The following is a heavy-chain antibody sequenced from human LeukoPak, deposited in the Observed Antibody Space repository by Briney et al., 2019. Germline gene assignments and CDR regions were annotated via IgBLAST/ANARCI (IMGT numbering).Heavy chain of an antibody. Sequence: SETLPLTCTVSGGSIRGYYWSWIRQPPGKGLEWIGYILSSWSTNYNPSLKSRVTISEDTSVNQFSLKLSFVTVADTAVYYCARHYYDRSDSYSFDYWGQGTLVTVSS. J-gene: IGHJ4*02. D-gene: IGHD3-22*01. CDR2: ILSSWST. CDR3: ARHYYDRSDSYSFDY. V-gene: IGHV4-59*08. CDR1: GGSIRGYY.